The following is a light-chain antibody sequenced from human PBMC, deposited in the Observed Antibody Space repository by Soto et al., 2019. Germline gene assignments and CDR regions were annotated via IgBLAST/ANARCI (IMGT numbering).Light chain of an antibody. V-gene: IGLV1-40*01. CDR3: QSYDSSLSGYV. CDR2: GNS. CDR1: SSNNGAGYD. J-gene: IGLJ1*01. Sequence: QSVVPQPPPVSGAPGPRVTNSRPRSSSNNGAGYDVHWYQQLPGTAPKLLIYGNSNRPSGVPDRFSGSKSGTSASLAITGLQAEDEADYYCQSYDSSLSGYVFGTGTKVTVL.